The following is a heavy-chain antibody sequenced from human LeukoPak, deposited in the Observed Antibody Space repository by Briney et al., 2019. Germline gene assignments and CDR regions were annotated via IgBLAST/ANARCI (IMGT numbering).Heavy chain of an antibody. J-gene: IGHJ4*02. Sequence: SETLSLTCAVYGGSFSGYYWSWIRQPPGKGLEWIGEINHSGSTNYNPSLKSRVTISVDTSKNQFSLKLSSVTAADTAVYYCASSYGSGIHHYWGQGTLVTVSS. D-gene: IGHD3-10*01. CDR1: GGSFSGYY. CDR2: INHSGST. CDR3: ASSYGSGIHHY. V-gene: IGHV4-34*01.